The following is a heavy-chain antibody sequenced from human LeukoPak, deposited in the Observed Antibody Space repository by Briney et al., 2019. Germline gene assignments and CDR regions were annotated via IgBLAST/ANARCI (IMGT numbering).Heavy chain of an antibody. CDR1: GGTFSSYA. CDR3: ARAHSYGYDDWFDP. CDR2: IIPVFGTA. Sequence: ASVKVSCKASGGTFSSYAISWVRQAPGQGLEWMGGIIPVFGTANYAQKFQGRVTITADESTSTAYMELSSLRSEDTAVYYCARAHSYGYDDWFDPWGQGTLVTVSS. J-gene: IGHJ5*02. V-gene: IGHV1-69*13. D-gene: IGHD5-18*01.